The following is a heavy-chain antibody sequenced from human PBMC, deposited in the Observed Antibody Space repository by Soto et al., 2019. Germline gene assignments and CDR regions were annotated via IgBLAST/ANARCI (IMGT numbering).Heavy chain of an antibody. V-gene: IGHV1-3*01. CDR3: ARDSWTTMNAFDV. CDR1: GYTFTDNA. D-gene: IGHD3-22*01. CDR2: INVGNGDT. J-gene: IGHJ3*01. Sequence: QVHLVQSGAEVKKPGASVKVSCKASGYTFTDNAMHWVRQAPGQRPEWVGWINVGNGDTKYSQKLQGRVTITSDTSAETAYMELSSLRSDDTAVYYCARDSWTTMNAFDVWGQGTSVIVSS.